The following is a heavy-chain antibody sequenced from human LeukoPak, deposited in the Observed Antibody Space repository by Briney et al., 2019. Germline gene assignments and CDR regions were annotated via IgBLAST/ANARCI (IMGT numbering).Heavy chain of an antibody. J-gene: IGHJ4*02. Sequence: SETLSLTCAVYGGSFGGYYWSWIRQPPGKGLEWIGEINHSGSTNYNPSLKSRVTISVDTSKNQFSLKLSSVTAADTAVYYCARVRKVYCSGGSCYQYYFDYWGQGTLVTVSS. CDR3: ARVRKVYCSGGSCYQYYFDY. V-gene: IGHV4-34*01. D-gene: IGHD2-15*01. CDR1: GGSFGGYY. CDR2: INHSGST.